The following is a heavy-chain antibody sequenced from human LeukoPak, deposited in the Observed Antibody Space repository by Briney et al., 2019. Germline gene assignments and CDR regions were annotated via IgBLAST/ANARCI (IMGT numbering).Heavy chain of an antibody. Sequence: SGTLSLTCAVSGGSISSSNWWSWVRQPPGKGLEGIGEIYHRGSTNYNPSLKSRVTISVDTSKNQFSLKLSSVTAADTAVYYCARGSFLGYDFWSGYYPGNYYYYMDVWGKGTTVTVSS. V-gene: IGHV4-4*02. J-gene: IGHJ6*03. CDR3: ARGSFLGYDFWSGYYPGNYYYYMDV. CDR2: IYHRGST. D-gene: IGHD3-3*01. CDR1: GGSISSSNW.